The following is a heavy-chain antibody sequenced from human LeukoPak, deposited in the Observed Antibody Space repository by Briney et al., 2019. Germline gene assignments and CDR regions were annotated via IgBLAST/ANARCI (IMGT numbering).Heavy chain of an antibody. CDR3: ARWNYYDSSGYYLIDY. CDR2: IYTSGST. Sequence: SETLSLTCTVSGGSISSYYWSWIRQPAGKGLEWIGRIYTSGSTNYNPSLKSRVTMSVDTSKNQFSLKLSAVTAADTAVYYCARWNYYDSSGYYLIDYWGQGTLVTVSS. CDR1: GGSISSYY. J-gene: IGHJ4*02. V-gene: IGHV4-4*07. D-gene: IGHD3-22*01.